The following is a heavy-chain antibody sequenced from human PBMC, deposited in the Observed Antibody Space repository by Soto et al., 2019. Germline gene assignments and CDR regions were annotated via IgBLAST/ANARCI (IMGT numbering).Heavy chain of an antibody. Sequence: ELQPVESGGGLVQPGGSLRLSCAASGFSFSDHYIDWVRQAPGKGLEWVGRSRNKANSYTTEYAASVKGRFTISRDESXDSLYLEMDSLQPEGMAVYSCARGLGASGGYYGGYWGQGTLVTVSS. D-gene: IGHD3-22*01. J-gene: IGHJ4*02. V-gene: IGHV3-72*01. CDR1: GFSFSDHY. CDR2: SRNKANSYTT. CDR3: ARGLGASGGYYGGY.